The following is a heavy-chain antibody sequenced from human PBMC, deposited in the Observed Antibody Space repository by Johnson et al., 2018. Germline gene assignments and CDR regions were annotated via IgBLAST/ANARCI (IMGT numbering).Heavy chain of an antibody. J-gene: IGHJ6*02. CDR2: ISYDGSNK. Sequence: QVQLVQSGGGVVQPGRSLRLSCAASGFTFSSYGMHWVRQAPGKGLEWVAVISYDGSNKYYADSVKGRFTISRDNSKNTLYLQMNSLRVEDTAVYYCAKYGVDIGRTSMDVWGQGTTVTVSS. CDR3: AKYGVDIGRTSMDV. CDR1: GFTFSSYG. D-gene: IGHD2-15*01. V-gene: IGHV3-30*18.